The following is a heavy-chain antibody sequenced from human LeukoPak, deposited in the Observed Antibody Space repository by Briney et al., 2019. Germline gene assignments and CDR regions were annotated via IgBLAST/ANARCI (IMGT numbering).Heavy chain of an antibody. D-gene: IGHD6-13*01. V-gene: IGHV4-34*01. CDR1: GGSFSGYY. J-gene: IGHJ4*02. CDR2: INHSGST. Sequence: SETLSLTCAVYGGSFSGYYWSWIRQPPGKGLEWIGEINHSGSTNYNPSLKSRVTISVDTSKNQFSLKLSSVTAADTAVYYCVLKQQQLVHWGQGTLVTVSS. CDR3: VLKQQQLVH.